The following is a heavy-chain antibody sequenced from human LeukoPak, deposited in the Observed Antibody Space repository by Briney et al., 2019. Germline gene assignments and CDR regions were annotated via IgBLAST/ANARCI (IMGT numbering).Heavy chain of an antibody. CDR1: GFTFSSFW. Sequence: QPGGSLRLSCAASGFTFSSFWMTWVRQAPGKGLEWVANIKQDGSEKYYVDSVRGRFTISRDNATNSLYLQMNSLRAEDTAVYYCARDLNYFDYWGQGTLVTVSS. J-gene: IGHJ4*02. V-gene: IGHV3-7*01. CDR3: ARDLNYFDY. CDR2: IKQDGSEK.